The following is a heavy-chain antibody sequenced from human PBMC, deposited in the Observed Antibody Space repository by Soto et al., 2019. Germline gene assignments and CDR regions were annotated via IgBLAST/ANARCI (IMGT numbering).Heavy chain of an antibody. CDR3: ARSHPGYSSSWYNWFDP. CDR2: IYYSGST. V-gene: IGHV4-59*01. J-gene: IGHJ5*02. CDR1: GFSISRYY. Sequence: SETLSLTCTVSGFSISRYYWSWIRQPPGKGLEWIGYIYYSGSTNYNPSLKSRVTISVDTSKNQFSLKLSSVTAADTAVYYCARSHPGYSSSWYNWFDPWGQGTLVTVSS. D-gene: IGHD6-13*01.